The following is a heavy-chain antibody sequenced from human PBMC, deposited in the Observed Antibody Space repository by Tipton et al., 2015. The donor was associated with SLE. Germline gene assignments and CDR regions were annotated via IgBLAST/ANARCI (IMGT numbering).Heavy chain of an antibody. Sequence: TLSLTCTVSGGSISSSSYYWGWIRQLPGKGLEWIGYIYYSGNTYYNPSLGSRLTISVDTSKDQFSLRLTSVTAADTGVYYCVKSVVVVSPRDYYYYMDVWGKGTTVTVSS. CDR2: IYYSGNT. CDR3: VKSVVVVSPRDYYYYMDV. J-gene: IGHJ6*03. V-gene: IGHV4-31*03. CDR1: GGSISSSSYY. D-gene: IGHD2-15*01.